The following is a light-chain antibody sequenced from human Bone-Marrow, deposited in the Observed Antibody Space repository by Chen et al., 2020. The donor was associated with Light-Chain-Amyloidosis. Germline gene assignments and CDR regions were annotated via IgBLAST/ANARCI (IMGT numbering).Light chain of an antibody. Sequence: EIVLTQSPGTLSLSPGEGANLSCRASQTISSNYLTWYQQKFGQAPRLLIYGSSSRDTGIPARFTGSGSGTDFTLTINRLEPEDFAMYYCQQYGTSPLTFGGGTKVEIK. V-gene: IGKV3-20*01. J-gene: IGKJ4*01. CDR1: QTISSNY. CDR3: QQYGTSPLT. CDR2: GSS.